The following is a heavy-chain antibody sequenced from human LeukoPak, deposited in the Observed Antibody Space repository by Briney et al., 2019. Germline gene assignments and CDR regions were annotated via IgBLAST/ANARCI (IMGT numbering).Heavy chain of an antibody. V-gene: IGHV4-31*03. CDR2: IYYSGST. CDR1: GGSISSGGYY. Sequence: SQTLSLTCTVSGGSISSGGYYWSWIRQHPGKGLEWIGYIYYSGSTYYNPSLKSRVTISVDTSKNQFSLKLSSVTAADTAVYYYARGEYYYDSSGYLDYWGQGTLVTVSS. CDR3: ARGEYYYDSSGYLDY. D-gene: IGHD3-22*01. J-gene: IGHJ4*02.